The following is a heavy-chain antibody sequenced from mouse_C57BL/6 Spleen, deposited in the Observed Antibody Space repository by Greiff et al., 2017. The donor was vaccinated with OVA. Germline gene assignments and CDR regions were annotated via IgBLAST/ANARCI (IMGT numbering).Heavy chain of an antibody. Sequence: EVKLVESGGGLVQPGGSLSLSCAASGFTFTDYYMSWVRQPPGKALEWLGFIRNKANGYTTEYSASVKGRFTISRDNSQSILYLQMNALRAEDSATYYCARYLWYFDVWGTGTTVTVSS. V-gene: IGHV7-3*01. CDR2: IRNKANGYTT. CDR1: GFTFTDYY. J-gene: IGHJ1*03. CDR3: ARYLWYFDV.